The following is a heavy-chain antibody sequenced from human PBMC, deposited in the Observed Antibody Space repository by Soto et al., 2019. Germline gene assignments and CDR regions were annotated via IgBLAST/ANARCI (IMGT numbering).Heavy chain of an antibody. V-gene: IGHV3-23*01. CDR2: IRGSGDNT. Sequence: GGSLRLSCAASGFTFSSNAMSWVRQAPGKGLEWVSTIRGSGDNTYYADSVMGRFAISRDNSKNMLYLEMSSLRAEDAAVYYCAKDPRSNSYYYMDVWGAGTTVTVSS. J-gene: IGHJ6*03. D-gene: IGHD6-6*01. CDR1: GFTFSSNA. CDR3: AKDPRSNSYYYMDV.